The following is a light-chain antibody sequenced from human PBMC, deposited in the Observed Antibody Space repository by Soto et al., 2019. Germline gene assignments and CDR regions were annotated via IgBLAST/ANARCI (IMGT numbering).Light chain of an antibody. Sequence: QSVLTQPPSVSGAPGLRVTISCTGSSSNIGAGYDVHWYQQLPGTAPKLLIHANNNRPSGVPDRFSGSKSGTSASLAINGLQAEDEADYYCQSYDSSLSVVFGGGTKSPS. V-gene: IGLV1-40*01. CDR2: ANN. J-gene: IGLJ2*01. CDR1: SSNIGAGYD. CDR3: QSYDSSLSVV.